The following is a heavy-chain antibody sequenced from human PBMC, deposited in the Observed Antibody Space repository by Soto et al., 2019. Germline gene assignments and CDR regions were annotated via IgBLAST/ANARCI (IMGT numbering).Heavy chain of an antibody. CDR3: ASNYYGSGSPDYYYYYYGMDV. CDR2: IYYSGST. Sequence: SETLSLTCTVSGGSISSYYWSWIRQPPGKGLEWIGYIYYSGSTNYNPSLKSRVTISVDTSKNQFSLKLSSVTAADTAVYYCASNYYGSGSPDYYYYYYGMDVWGQGTTVTVSS. CDR1: GGSISSYY. D-gene: IGHD3-10*01. V-gene: IGHV4-59*01. J-gene: IGHJ6*02.